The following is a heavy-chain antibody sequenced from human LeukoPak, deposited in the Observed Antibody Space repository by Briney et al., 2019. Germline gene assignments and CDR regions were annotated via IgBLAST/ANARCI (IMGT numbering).Heavy chain of an antibody. D-gene: IGHD2-8*01. CDR1: GGSISSYY. CDR3: ARVRNDADYYYYYMDV. V-gene: IGHV4-59*12. J-gene: IGHJ6*03. CDR2: IYDSGST. Sequence: SETLSLTCTVSGGSISSYYWSWIRQPPGKGLEWIGYIYDSGSTKYNPSLKSRVTISVDTSKNQFSLKLSSVTAADTAVYYCARVRNDADYYYYYMDVWGKGTTVTISS.